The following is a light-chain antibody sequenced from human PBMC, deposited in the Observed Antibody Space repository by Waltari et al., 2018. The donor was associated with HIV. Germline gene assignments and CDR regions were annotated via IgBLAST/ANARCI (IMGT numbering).Light chain of an antibody. CDR3: AAWDDSLAEPYVL. CDR1: TSTIGTNS. Sequence: QSVLAQPPSASGTPGQRVTISCSGTTSTIGTNSVNWYQQLPGTAPKLLIFSDNQRPSGLPARYSGSKSGTSASLAISGLQSEDEGDYYCAAWDDSLAEPYVLFGVGTRLTVL. V-gene: IGLV1-44*01. CDR2: SDN. J-gene: IGLJ2*01.